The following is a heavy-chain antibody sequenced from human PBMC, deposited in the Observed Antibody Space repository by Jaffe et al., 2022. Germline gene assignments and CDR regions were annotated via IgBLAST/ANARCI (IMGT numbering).Heavy chain of an antibody. CDR1: GYTFTSYA. Sequence: QVQLVQSGAEVKKPGASVKVSCKASGYTFTSYAMHWVRQAPGQRLEWMGWINAGNGNTKYSQKFQGRVTITRDTSASTAYMELSSLRSEDTAVYYCARDAIPNCSSTSCYAGMGYWGQGTLVTVSS. J-gene: IGHJ4*02. CDR3: ARDAIPNCSSTSCYAGMGY. V-gene: IGHV1-3*01. D-gene: IGHD2-2*01. CDR2: INAGNGNT.